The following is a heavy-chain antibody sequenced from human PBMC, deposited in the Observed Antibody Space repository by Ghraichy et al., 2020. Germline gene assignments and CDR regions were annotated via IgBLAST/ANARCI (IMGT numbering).Heavy chain of an antibody. J-gene: IGHJ4*02. CDR3: GREELRAMGTADY. D-gene: IGHD5-24*01. CDR1: GFTFSDHY. Sequence: GGSLRLSCAASGFTFSDHYMTWIRQAPGKGLEWVSYISSGGGTHKYYADSVKGRFTISRDNAKNSLYLDMNSLRVEDSAVYYCGREELRAMGTADYWGQGTLVTVSS. V-gene: IGHV3-11*01. CDR2: ISSGGGTHK.